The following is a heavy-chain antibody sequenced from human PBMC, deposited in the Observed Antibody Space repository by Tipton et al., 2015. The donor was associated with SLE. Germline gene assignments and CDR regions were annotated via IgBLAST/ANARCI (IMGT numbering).Heavy chain of an antibody. D-gene: IGHD6-13*01. Sequence: TLSLTCAVYGGSFSGYYWSWIRHPPGKGLEWIGEINHSGSTNYNPSLKSRVTISVDTSKNQFSLRLSSVTAADTAVYYCARGGHPYSYSSSWSYNWFDPWGQGTLVTVSS. J-gene: IGHJ5*02. V-gene: IGHV4-34*01. CDR2: INHSGST. CDR1: GGSFSGYY. CDR3: ARGGHPYSYSSSWSYNWFDP.